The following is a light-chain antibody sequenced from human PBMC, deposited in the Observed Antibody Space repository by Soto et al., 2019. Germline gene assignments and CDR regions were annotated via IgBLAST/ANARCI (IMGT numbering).Light chain of an antibody. V-gene: IGLV2-23*01. J-gene: IGLJ2*01. Sequence: QSALTQPASVSGSPGQSITISCTGTSSDAGHYNLVSWYQQHPGKAPKLMIYEGNKRPSGVSNRFSGSKSGNTASLTISGLQAEDEADYYCCSYASYRVFGRGTKLTVL. CDR2: EGN. CDR1: SSDAGHYNL. CDR3: CSYASYRV.